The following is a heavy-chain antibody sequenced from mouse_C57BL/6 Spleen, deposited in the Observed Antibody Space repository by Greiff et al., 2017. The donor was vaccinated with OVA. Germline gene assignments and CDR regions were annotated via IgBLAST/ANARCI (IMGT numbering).Heavy chain of an antibody. CDR2: IRLKSDNYAT. D-gene: IGHD3-2*02. CDR3: TLDSSGYGFAY. J-gene: IGHJ3*01. V-gene: IGHV6-3*01. Sequence: EVKVVESGGGLVQPGGSMKLSCVASGFTFSNYWMNWVRQSPEKGLEWVAQIRLKSDNYATHYAESVKGRFTISRDDSKSSVYLQMNNLRAEDTGIYYCTLDSSGYGFAYWGQGTLVTVSA. CDR1: GFTFSNYW.